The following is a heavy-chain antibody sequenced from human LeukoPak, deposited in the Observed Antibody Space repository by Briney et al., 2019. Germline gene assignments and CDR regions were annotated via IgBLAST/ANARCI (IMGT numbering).Heavy chain of an antibody. J-gene: IGHJ6*03. CDR3: ARSKYQLLFSYYMDV. V-gene: IGHV1-18*01. CDR1: GYTFTSYG. CDR2: ISAYNGNT. D-gene: IGHD2-2*01. Sequence: VSVKVSCKASGYTFTSYGISWVRQAPGQGLEWMGWISAYNGNTNYAQKLQGRVTMTTDTSTSTAYMELRSLRSDDTAVYYCARSKYQLLFSYYMDVWGKGTTVTVSS.